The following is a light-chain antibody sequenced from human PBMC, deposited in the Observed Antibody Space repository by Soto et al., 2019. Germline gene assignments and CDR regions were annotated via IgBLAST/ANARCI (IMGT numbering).Light chain of an antibody. V-gene: IGKV1-39*01. J-gene: IGKJ1*01. Sequence: DIPMTQSPSSLSASVGDRVTITCRASQSISTYLNWYQQKPGKAPNLLMYAASSLQSGVPTRFSGSGSGTDFTLTISSLQPEDFATYYCQQSYSTPRTFGQGTKVDI. CDR3: QQSYSTPRT. CDR1: QSISTY. CDR2: AAS.